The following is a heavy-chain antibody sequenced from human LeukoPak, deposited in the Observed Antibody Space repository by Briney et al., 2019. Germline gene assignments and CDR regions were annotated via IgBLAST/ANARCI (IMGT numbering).Heavy chain of an antibody. V-gene: IGHV3-30*02. J-gene: IGHJ4*02. CDR3: AKDLGTEYNIFEH. D-gene: IGHD3-9*01. Sequence: GGPLRLSCATSEFTFSAYAMHWIRQAPGRGLEWVAFVRYGGNIKYYADSVKGRFTISRDNSKNTLYIQMNSQRPEDTAVYYCAKDLGTEYNIFEHWGQGTLVTVSS. CDR2: VRYGGNIK. CDR1: EFTFSAYA.